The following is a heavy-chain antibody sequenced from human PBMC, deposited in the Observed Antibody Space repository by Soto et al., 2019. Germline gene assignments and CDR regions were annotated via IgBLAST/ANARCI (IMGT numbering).Heavy chain of an antibody. V-gene: IGHV3-48*03. D-gene: IGHD6-13*01. Sequence: GWSLRLSCVASRFSFSSYEMRWVRQAAGKGLEWVSRVSLTGDRTNYAGSVKGRFTVSRDNAKNSLYLQMNSLRAEDTAVYYCARDGTFGSSWFMDVWGQGTTVTVS. CDR2: VSLTGDRT. J-gene: IGHJ6*02. CDR3: ARDGTFGSSWFMDV. CDR1: RFSFSSYE.